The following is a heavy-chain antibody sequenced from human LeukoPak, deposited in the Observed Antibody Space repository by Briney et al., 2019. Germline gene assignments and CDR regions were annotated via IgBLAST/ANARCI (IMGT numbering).Heavy chain of an antibody. D-gene: IGHD2-2*01. V-gene: IGHV4-59*01. CDR2: IYYSGST. Sequence: SETLSLTCTVSGGSISSYYWSWIRQPPGKGLEWIGYIYYSGSTNYNPSLKSRVTISVDTSKNQFSLKLSSVTAADTAVYYCARGGSVVVVPAAIRSYYYYYMDVWGKGTTVTVSS. CDR1: GGSISSYY. J-gene: IGHJ6*03. CDR3: ARGGSVVVVPAAIRSYYYYYMDV.